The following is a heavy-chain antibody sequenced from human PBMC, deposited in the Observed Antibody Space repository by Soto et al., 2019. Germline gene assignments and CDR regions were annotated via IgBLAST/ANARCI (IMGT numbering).Heavy chain of an antibody. CDR3: ARGKIAAAPFDY. V-gene: IGHV3-23*01. Sequence: GGSLRLSCGTSGFTFANYGMGWVRQAPGKGLSWVSGISSSGRRTYYADSVKGRFTISRDNSKNTLYLQMNSLRAEDTAVYYCARGKIAAAPFDYWGQGTLVTVSS. J-gene: IGHJ4*02. CDR2: ISSSGRRT. D-gene: IGHD6-13*01. CDR1: GFTFANYG.